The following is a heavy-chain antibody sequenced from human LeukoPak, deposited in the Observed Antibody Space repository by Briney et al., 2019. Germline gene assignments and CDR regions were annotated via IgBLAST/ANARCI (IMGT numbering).Heavy chain of an antibody. J-gene: IGHJ4*02. D-gene: IGHD3-3*01. CDR3: GRNYDFWVVNFTN. CDR1: GFTFSSYW. CDR2: IYYSGST. V-gene: IGHV4-59*01. Sequence: GSLRLSCAASGFTFSSYWMSWVRQPPGKGLEWIGYIYYSGSTYYNPSLKSRVTISVDTSKNQFSLKLTSVTAADTAVYYCGRNYDFWVVNFTNWGRGTWSPSPQ.